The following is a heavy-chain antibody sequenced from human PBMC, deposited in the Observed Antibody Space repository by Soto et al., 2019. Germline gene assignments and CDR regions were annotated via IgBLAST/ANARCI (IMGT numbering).Heavy chain of an antibody. CDR1: GGSISSGDYY. V-gene: IGHV4-31*03. CDR2: IYYSGST. CDR3: ARWWSGSRQGFDP. Sequence: QVQLQESGPGLVKPSQTLSLTCTVSGGSISSGDYYWSWIRQHPGKGLEWIGYIYYSGSTYYNPSXXXRXXMSVDTSKNQFSLKLSSVTAADTAVYYCARWWSGSRQGFDPWGQGTLVTVSS. J-gene: IGHJ5*02. D-gene: IGHD3-3*01.